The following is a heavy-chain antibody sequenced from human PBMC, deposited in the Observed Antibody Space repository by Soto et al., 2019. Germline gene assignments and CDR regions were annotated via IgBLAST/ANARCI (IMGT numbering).Heavy chain of an antibody. Sequence: GGSLRLSCAASGFTVNSNYMSWVRQAPGKGLEWVSVIYGGGNTYFPDSVKGRLTISRDNSKNTLYLQMNSLRADDTAVYYCARASSSWYIDYWGQGTLVTVSS. D-gene: IGHD6-13*01. J-gene: IGHJ4*02. V-gene: IGHV3-53*01. CDR3: ARASSSWYIDY. CDR1: GFTVNSNY. CDR2: IYGGGNT.